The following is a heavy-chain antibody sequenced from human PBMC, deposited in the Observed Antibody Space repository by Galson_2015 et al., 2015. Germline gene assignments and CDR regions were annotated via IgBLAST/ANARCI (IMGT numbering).Heavy chain of an antibody. J-gene: IGHJ4*02. Sequence: SLRLSCAASGFTFSSYSMNWVRQAPGKGLEWVSYISSSSSTIYYADSVKGRFTISRDNAKNSLYLQMNSLRDEDTAVCYCAKGAELGYCSSTSCSTDFDYWGQGTLVTVSS. D-gene: IGHD2-2*01. CDR3: AKGAELGYCSSTSCSTDFDY. CDR1: GFTFSSYS. V-gene: IGHV3-48*02. CDR2: ISSSSSTI.